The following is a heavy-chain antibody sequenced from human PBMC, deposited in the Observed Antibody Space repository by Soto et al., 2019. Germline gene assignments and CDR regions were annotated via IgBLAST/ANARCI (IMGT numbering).Heavy chain of an antibody. D-gene: IGHD3-10*01. Sequence: QVQLQESGPGLVKPSQTLSLTCTVSGGSISSGGYYWSWIRQHPGKGLEWIGYIYYSGSTYYTPSLNSRVTISVDTSKHQFSLKLSSVTAADTAMYYCARDPAGSGSYWDYWGQGTLVTVSS. J-gene: IGHJ4*02. V-gene: IGHV4-31*03. CDR2: IYYSGST. CDR1: GGSISSGGYY. CDR3: ARDPAGSGSYWDY.